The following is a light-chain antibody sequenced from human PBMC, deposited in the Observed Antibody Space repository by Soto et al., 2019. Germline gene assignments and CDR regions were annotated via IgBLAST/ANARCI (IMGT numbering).Light chain of an antibody. CDR3: QQYNSYPYT. Sequence: DIQMTQSPSTLSASVGDRVTITCRASQSFSSWLAWYQQKPGKAPKLLLYKTSSLESGVPSRFSGSGSGTEFTLTISSLPPDYFATYYCQQYNSYPYTFGQGTKLEIK. V-gene: IGKV1-5*03. CDR2: KTS. J-gene: IGKJ2*01. CDR1: QSFSSW.